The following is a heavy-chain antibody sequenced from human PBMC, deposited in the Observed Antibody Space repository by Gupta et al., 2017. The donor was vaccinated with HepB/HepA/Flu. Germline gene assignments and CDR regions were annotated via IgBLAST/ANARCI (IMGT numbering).Heavy chain of an antibody. CDR3: ARETGRTTVSKGYFDY. Sequence: QVQLQQWGAGLLKPSETLSLTCAVYGGSFSGYYWSWIRQPPGKGLEWIGEINHSGSTNYNPSLKSRLTISVDTSKNQFSLKLSSVTAADTAVYYCARETGRTTVSKGYFDYWAQGILVTVSS. V-gene: IGHV4-34*01. CDR1: GGSFSGYY. CDR2: INHSGST. D-gene: IGHD4-17*01. J-gene: IGHJ4*02.